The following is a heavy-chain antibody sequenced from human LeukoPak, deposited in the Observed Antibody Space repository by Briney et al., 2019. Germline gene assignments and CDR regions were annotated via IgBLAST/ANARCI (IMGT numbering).Heavy chain of an antibody. V-gene: IGHV4-30-2*01. Sequence: SETLSLTCTVSGGSISSYSWSWIRQPPGKGLEWIGYIYHSGSTYYNPSLKSRVTISVDRSKNQFSLKLSSVTAADTAVYYCAREDCSGGSCIFDYWGQGTLVTVSS. CDR3: AREDCSGGSCIFDY. CDR2: IYHSGST. J-gene: IGHJ4*02. CDR1: GGSISSYS. D-gene: IGHD2-15*01.